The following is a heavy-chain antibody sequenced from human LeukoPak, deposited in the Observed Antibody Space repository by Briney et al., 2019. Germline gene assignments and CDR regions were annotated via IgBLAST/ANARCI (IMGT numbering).Heavy chain of an antibody. Sequence: PSETLSLTCTVSGGSISSYYWSWIRQPAGKGLERIGRIYTSGSTNYNPSLKSRVTMSVDTSKNQFSLKLSSVTAADTAVYYCARDLEIVVVPAAIKGFDPWGQGTLVTVSS. CDR1: GGSISSYY. J-gene: IGHJ5*02. V-gene: IGHV4-4*07. CDR2: IYTSGST. CDR3: ARDLEIVVVPAAIKGFDP. D-gene: IGHD2-2*01.